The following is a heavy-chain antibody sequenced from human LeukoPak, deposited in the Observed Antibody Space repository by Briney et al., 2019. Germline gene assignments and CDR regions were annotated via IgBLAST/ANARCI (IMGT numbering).Heavy chain of an antibody. CDR1: GFTFSSYA. CDR2: ISYDGSNK. Sequence: GGSLRLSCAASGFTFSSYAMHWVRQAPGKGLEWVAAISYDGSNKYYADSVKGRFTISRDNSKNTLYLQMNSLRAEDTAVYYCARGDYVWGSGGQGTLVTVSS. J-gene: IGHJ4*02. D-gene: IGHD3-16*01. V-gene: IGHV3-30*04. CDR3: ARGDYVWGS.